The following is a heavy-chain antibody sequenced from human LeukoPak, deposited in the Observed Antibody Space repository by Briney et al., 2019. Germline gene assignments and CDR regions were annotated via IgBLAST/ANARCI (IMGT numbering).Heavy chain of an antibody. CDR2: IYDSGST. D-gene: IGHD3-10*01. CDR3: ARAIGELLVSC. CDR1: GGSISSSYYY. V-gene: IGHV4-39*01. J-gene: IGHJ4*02. Sequence: SETLSLTCTVSGGSISSSYYYWGWIRQPPGKGLEWNGSIYDSGSTYYNPSLKSRVTISVDTSKNQFSLKLSSVTAPDTAVYYCARAIGELLVSCWGQGTLVTVSS.